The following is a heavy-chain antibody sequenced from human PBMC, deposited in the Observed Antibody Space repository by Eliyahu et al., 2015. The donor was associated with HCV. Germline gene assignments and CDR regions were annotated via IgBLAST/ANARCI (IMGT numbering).Heavy chain of an antibody. CDR1: GFSLXXXGEG. J-gene: IGHJ5*01. CDR2: IYWNDDY. CDR3: AHRRSVPVAGTFFDS. V-gene: IGHV2-5*01. Sequence: QITFKESGPTLVKPTQTLTLTCTFSGFSLXXXGEGVGWIRQPPGKALEXLALIYWNDDYYYSPSLKTRLTITKDMSRNQVVLTMANMHPVDTATYYCAHRRSVPVAGTFFDSWGQGTRVTVSS. D-gene: IGHD6-19*01.